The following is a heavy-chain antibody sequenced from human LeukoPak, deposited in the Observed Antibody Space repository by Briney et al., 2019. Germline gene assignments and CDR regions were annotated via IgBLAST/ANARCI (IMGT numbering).Heavy chain of an antibody. V-gene: IGHV4-61*01. CDR2: IYYSGGT. CDR3: ASSLWTYDILTGYGY. Sequence: SETLSLTCTVSGGSVSSGSYYWSWIRQPPGKGLEWIGYIYYSGGTDYNPSLKSRVTISVDTSKNQFSLKLSSVTAADTAVYYCASSLWTYDILTGYGYWGQGTLVTVSS. D-gene: IGHD3-9*01. J-gene: IGHJ4*02. CDR1: GGSVSSGSYY.